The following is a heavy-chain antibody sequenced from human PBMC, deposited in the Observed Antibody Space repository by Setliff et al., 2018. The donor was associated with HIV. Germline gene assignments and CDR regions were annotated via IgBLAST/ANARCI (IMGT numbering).Heavy chain of an antibody. CDR2: VYSSGNT. CDR1: GVSISSGNYY. CDR3: ARGGGFLEWLSPMDV. J-gene: IGHJ6*04. Sequence: PSETLSLTCTISGVSISSGNYYWSWIRQSAGKGLGWIGRVYSSGNTNYNPSLKSRVTISVNTSTNQFSLRLRSVTAAGPAGYYCARGGGFLEWLSPMDVWGRGTTVTVSA. V-gene: IGHV4-61*02. D-gene: IGHD3-3*01.